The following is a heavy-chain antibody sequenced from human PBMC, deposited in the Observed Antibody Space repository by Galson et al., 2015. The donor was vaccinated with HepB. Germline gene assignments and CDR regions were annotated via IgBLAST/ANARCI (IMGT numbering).Heavy chain of an antibody. CDR1: GFTFRDHY. J-gene: IGHJ3*02. CDR3: SLYSYDSSGVGDAFDI. CDR2: TRDKANSYTT. V-gene: IGHV3-72*01. D-gene: IGHD3-22*01. Sequence: SLRLSCAASGFTFRDHYMDWVRQAPGKGLAWVGRTRDKANSYTTEYAASVKGRFTISRDDSKNSLYLQMNSLKTEDTAVYYCSLYSYDSSGVGDAFDIWAKGQWSPSLQ.